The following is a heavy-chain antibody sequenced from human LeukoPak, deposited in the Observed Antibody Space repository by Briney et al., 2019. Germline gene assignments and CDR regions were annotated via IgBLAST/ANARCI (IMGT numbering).Heavy chain of an antibody. D-gene: IGHD3-22*01. CDR2: INPNSGGT. CDR1: GYTFTGYY. J-gene: IGHJ3*02. CDR3: ARDLRYYYDSSGYYFDAFDI. V-gene: IGHV1-2*04. Sequence: ASVKVSRKASGYTFTGYYMHWVRQAPGQGLEWMGWINPNSGGTNYAQKFQGWVTMTRDTSISTAYMELSRLRSDDTAVYYCARDLRYYYDSSGYYFDAFDIWGQGTMVTVSS.